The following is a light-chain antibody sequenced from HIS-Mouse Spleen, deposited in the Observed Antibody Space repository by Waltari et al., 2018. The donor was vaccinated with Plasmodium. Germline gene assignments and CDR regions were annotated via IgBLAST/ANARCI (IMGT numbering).Light chain of an antibody. CDR3: YSTDSSGNHRV. Sequence: SYELTQPPSVPVSPGQTARITCSGDALPTKYPYWYQQKSGQAPVLVLYEDSKRPSGIPERFSGSSSGTMATLTISGAQVEDEADYYCYSTDSSGNHRVFGGGTKLTVL. CDR1: ALPTKY. J-gene: IGLJ3*02. CDR2: EDS. V-gene: IGLV3-10*01.